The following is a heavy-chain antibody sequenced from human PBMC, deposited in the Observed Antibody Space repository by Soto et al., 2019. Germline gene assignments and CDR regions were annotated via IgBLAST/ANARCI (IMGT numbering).Heavy chain of an antibody. Sequence: QVQVVESGGGVVQPGRSLRLSCAASGFTFSRYAIHWVRQAPGKGLAWVAVISKDGSNKYYVDSVKGRFTISRDNSRNTLYLQMNSLRDEDAAVYYCARSRSGAVADYFDFWGQGTLVTVSS. V-gene: IGHV3-30*04. CDR2: ISKDGSNK. CDR3: ARSRSGAVADYFDF. J-gene: IGHJ4*02. CDR1: GFTFSRYA. D-gene: IGHD3-10*01.